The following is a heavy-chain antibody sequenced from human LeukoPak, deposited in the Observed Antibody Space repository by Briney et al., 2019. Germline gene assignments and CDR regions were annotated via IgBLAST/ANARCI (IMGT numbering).Heavy chain of an antibody. D-gene: IGHD2-21*02. J-gene: IGHJ4*01. CDR2: IFTDGSTT. V-gene: IGHV3-74*01. Sequence: PGGSLRLSCVASEFNFFSYGMQWVRQAPGKGLVWVSRIFTDGSTTIYADSVKGRFTISRDNAKNTLYLEMKTLRVEDTAVYYCARELPREVTLDYWGQGTLVTVSP. CDR3: ARELPREVTLDY. CDR1: EFNFFSYG.